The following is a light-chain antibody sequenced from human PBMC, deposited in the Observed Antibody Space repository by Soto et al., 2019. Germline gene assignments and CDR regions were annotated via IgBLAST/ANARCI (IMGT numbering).Light chain of an antibody. CDR2: SAS. V-gene: IGKV1-39*01. CDR3: QQSHSLPIT. CDR1: QSINTF. Sequence: DIQMTQSPSSLSASVGDTITISCRASQSINTFLHWYQQTPGKAPKLLIHSASSLQGGVPSRFSGSGAGTDFTLTISRLQPEDSATYYCQQSHSLPITFGQGTRLEIK. J-gene: IGKJ5*01.